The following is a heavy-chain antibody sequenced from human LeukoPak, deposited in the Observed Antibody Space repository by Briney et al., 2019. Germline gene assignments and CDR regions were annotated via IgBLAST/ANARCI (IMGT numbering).Heavy chain of an antibody. D-gene: IGHD2-2*03. CDR3: AREAGYCSSTSCSYYYYMDV. V-gene: IGHV3-11*04. J-gene: IGHJ6*03. Sequence: GGSLRLSCAASGFTFSDYYMTWIRQAPGRGLEWVLYISSSGSTIYYADSAKGRFTISRDSAKNSLFLQMNSLRAEDTAVYYCAREAGYCSSTSCSYYYYMDVWGKGTTVTVSS. CDR2: ISSSGSTI. CDR1: GFTFSDYY.